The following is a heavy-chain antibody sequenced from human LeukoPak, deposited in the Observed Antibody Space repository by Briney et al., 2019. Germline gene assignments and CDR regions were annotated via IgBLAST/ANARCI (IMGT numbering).Heavy chain of an antibody. Sequence: ASVKVSCKASGYTFTSYAMNWVRQAPGQGLEWMGWINTNTGNPTYAQGFTGRFVFSLDTSVSTAYLQISSLKAEDTAVYYCARDYWEDDYGDYYYYGMDVWGQGTMVTVSS. V-gene: IGHV7-4-1*02. CDR1: GYTFTSYA. D-gene: IGHD4-17*01. CDR3: ARDYWEDDYGDYYYYGMDV. CDR2: INTNTGNP. J-gene: IGHJ6*02.